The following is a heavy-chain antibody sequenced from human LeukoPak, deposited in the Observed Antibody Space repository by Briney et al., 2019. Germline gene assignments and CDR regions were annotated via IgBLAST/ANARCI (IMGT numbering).Heavy chain of an antibody. CDR3: ARHAVYAGSGWAFDF. J-gene: IGHJ4*02. V-gene: IGHV4-59*08. CDR2: IFYTGSGST. D-gene: IGHD6-19*01. Sequence: SETLSLTCTVSGGSISSYYWSWIRQPPGKGLEWIGYIFYTGSGSTSHNPSLKSRATISVDTSKNQFSLNLNSVTAADTAVYYCARHAVYAGSGWAFDFWGQGTLVTVFS. CDR1: GGSISSYY.